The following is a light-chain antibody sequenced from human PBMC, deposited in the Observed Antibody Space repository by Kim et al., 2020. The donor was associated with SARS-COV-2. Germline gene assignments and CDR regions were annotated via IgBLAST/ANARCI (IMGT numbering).Light chain of an antibody. CDR2: AAS. J-gene: IGKJ3*01. V-gene: IGKV1-27*01. CDR1: QGISNY. Sequence: DIQMTQSPSYLSASVGDRVTITCRASQGISNYLAWYQQKPGKVPKLLIYAASTLQSGVPSRFSGSGSGTDFTLTISSLQPEDVATYYCQKYNSAPIFTFGPGTKLDIK. CDR3: QKYNSAPIFT.